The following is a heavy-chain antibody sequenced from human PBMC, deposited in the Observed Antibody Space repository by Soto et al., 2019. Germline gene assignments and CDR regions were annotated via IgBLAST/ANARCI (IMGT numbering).Heavy chain of an antibody. CDR2: IIPIFGTA. V-gene: IGHV1-69*01. CDR1: GGTFSSYA. Sequence: QVQLVQSGAEVKKPGSSVKVSCKASGGTFSSYAISWVRQAPGQGLEWMGGIIPIFGTANYAQKFQGRVTITADDSTSTDYMERSSLRSEDTAVYYCGRGVVDAIVAVPAPYYFDYWGQGTLVTVSS. CDR3: GRGVVDAIVAVPAPYYFDY. D-gene: IGHD2-2*01. J-gene: IGHJ4*02.